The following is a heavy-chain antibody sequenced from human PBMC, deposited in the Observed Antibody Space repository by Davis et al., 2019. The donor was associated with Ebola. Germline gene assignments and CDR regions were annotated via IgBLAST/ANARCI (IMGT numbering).Heavy chain of an antibody. J-gene: IGHJ4*02. CDR3: AREGYRGGGFDY. CDR2: RYHGTDA. D-gene: IGHD2-21*01. Sequence: PSETLSLTCAVSGYSIGSGYHWGWVRQPPGRGLEWIGNRYHGTDASYSPSLESRVTISVDTSKNQFSLRLNSVTAADTAIYYCAREGYRGGGFDYWGQGTLVPVSS. CDR1: GYSIGSGYH. V-gene: IGHV4-38-2*02.